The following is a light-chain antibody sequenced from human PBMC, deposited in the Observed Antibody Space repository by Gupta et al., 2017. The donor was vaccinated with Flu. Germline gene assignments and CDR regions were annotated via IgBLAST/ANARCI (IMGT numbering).Light chain of an antibody. CDR3: CSYAGRYWV. CDR1: SSDVGGYNY. J-gene: IGLJ3*02. Sequence: GTSSDVGGYNYVSWYQQHPGKAPKLMVYDVSKRPSGVPDRFSGSKSGNTASLTISGLQAEDEADYYCCSYAGRYWVFGGGTKLTVL. CDR2: DVS. V-gene: IGLV2-11*01.